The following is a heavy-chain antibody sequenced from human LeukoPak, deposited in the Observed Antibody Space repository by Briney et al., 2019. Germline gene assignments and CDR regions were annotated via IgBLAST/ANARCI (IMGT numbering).Heavy chain of an antibody. Sequence: GGSLRLSCAASGFTFSRYWMSWVRQAPGKGLEGVANINEDGSEKYYVDSVKGGFTISRDNAKKSLYLQMNSLRAEDTAVYYCARDRWNYFDYWGQGTLVTVSS. J-gene: IGHJ4*02. D-gene: IGHD2-15*01. CDR1: GFTFSRYW. CDR2: INEDGSEK. CDR3: ARDRWNYFDY. V-gene: IGHV3-7*01.